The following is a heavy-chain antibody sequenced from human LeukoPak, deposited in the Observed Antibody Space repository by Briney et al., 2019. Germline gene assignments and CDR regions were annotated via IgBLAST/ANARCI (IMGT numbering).Heavy chain of an antibody. J-gene: IGHJ4*02. D-gene: IGHD5-18*01. CDR3: AKDGESVDTAMVDYFDY. CDR1: GFTFSSYA. V-gene: IGHV3-23*01. CDR2: ISGSGGST. Sequence: GGSLRLSCAASGFTFSSYAMSWARQAPGKGLEWVSAISGSGGSTYYADSVKGRFTISRDNSKNTLYLQMNSLRAEDTAVYYCAKDGESVDTAMVDYFDYWGQGTLVTVSS.